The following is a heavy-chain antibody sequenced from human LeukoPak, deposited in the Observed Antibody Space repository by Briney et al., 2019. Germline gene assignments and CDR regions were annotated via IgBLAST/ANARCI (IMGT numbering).Heavy chain of an antibody. CDR1: GFSFTSYW. D-gene: IGHD3-3*01. V-gene: IGHV5-51*01. J-gene: IGHJ4*02. CDR3: ARTYYDFWSVIHYFDY. Sequence: GESLKISCKGSGFSFTSYWIGRVRQMPGKGLEWMGIIYPGDSDTRYSPSFQGQVTISADKSISTAYLQWSRLQASDTAMYYCARTYYDFWSVIHYFDYWGQGTLITVSS. CDR2: IYPGDSDT.